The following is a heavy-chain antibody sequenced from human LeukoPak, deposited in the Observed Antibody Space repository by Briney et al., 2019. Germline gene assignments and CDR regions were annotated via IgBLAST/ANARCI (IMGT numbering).Heavy chain of an antibody. CDR3: ARDLEPDIVVVPAAPFDY. CDR1: GFTFDDYG. V-gene: IGHV3-20*04. Sequence: RPGGSLRLSCAASGFTFDDYGMSWVRQAPGKGLEWVSGINWNGGSTGYADSVKGRFTISRDNAKNSLYLQMNSLRAEDTAVYYCARDLEPDIVVVPAAPFDYWGQGTLVTVSS. J-gene: IGHJ4*02. CDR2: INWNGGST. D-gene: IGHD2-2*01.